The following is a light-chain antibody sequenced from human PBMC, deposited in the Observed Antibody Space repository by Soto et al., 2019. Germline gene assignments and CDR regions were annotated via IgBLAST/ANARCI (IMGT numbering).Light chain of an antibody. CDR3: QQDVSWT. CDR2: GTS. Sequence: EIVLTQSPGTLSVSPGERATLSCRASQTISSNYLAWYQQKPGQAPSLLIYGTSSRATGIPDRFSGSGSGTDFTLTISRLEHADYAIYYCQQDVSWTFGQGTKVDIK. J-gene: IGKJ1*01. CDR1: QTISSNY. V-gene: IGKV3-20*01.